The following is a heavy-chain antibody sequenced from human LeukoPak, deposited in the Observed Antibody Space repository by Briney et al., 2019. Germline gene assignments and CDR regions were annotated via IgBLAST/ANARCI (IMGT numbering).Heavy chain of an antibody. V-gene: IGHV4-4*07. CDR2: IYTSGST. Sequence: SETLSLTRTVSGGSISSYYWSWIRQPAGKGLEWIGRIYTSGSTNYNPSLKSRVTISVDKSKNQFSLKLSSVTAADTAVYYCARVGDDYGDYWGQGTLVTVSS. J-gene: IGHJ4*02. CDR3: ARVGDDYGDY. D-gene: IGHD1-26*01. CDR1: GGSISSYY.